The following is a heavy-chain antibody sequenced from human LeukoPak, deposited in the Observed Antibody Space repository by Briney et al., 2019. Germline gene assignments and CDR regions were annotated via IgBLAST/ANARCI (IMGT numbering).Heavy chain of an antibody. V-gene: IGHV4-38-2*01. Sequence: SETLSLTCAVSGYSISSGYYRGWVRQSPGKGLEWIGNTYHSGTSYYNPSLKSRVTISVDTSKNQFSLTLSSVTAADTALYYCARKYGSNAGYFGYWGPGALVTVSS. J-gene: IGHJ4*03. CDR3: ARKYGSNAGYFGY. CDR1: GYSISSGYY. D-gene: IGHD4-23*01. CDR2: TYHSGTS.